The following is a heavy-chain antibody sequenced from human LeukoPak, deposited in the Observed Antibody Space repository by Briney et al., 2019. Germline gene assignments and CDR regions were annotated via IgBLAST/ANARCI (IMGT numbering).Heavy chain of an antibody. D-gene: IGHD7-27*01. Sequence: SETLSLTCTVSGGSISSYYWSWIRQPPGKGLEWIGYIYYSGSTNYNPSLKSRVTISVDTSKNQFSLKLSSVTAADTAVYYCARHRRGGEAFDYWGQGTLVTVSS. CDR2: IYYSGST. J-gene: IGHJ4*02. CDR1: GGSISSYY. CDR3: ARHRRGGEAFDY. V-gene: IGHV4-59*08.